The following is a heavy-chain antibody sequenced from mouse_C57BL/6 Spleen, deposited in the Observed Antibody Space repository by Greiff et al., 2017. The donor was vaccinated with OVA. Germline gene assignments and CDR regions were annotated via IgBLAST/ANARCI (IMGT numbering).Heavy chain of an antibody. D-gene: IGHD1-1*01. J-gene: IGHJ4*01. V-gene: IGHV1-85*01. CDR3: ARNDYGPFYAMDY. CDR1: GYTFTSYD. Sequence: QVQLQQSGPELVKPGASVKLSCKASGYTFTSYDINWVKQRPGQGLEWIGWIYPRDGSTKYNEKFKGKATLTVDTSSSTAYMELHSLTSEDSAVYVCARNDYGPFYAMDYWGQGTSVTVAS. CDR2: IYPRDGST.